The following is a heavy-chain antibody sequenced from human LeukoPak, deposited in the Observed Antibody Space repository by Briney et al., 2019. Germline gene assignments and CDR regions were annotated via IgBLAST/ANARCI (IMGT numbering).Heavy chain of an antibody. CDR1: GFTFSSYS. CDR3: ARSRIGWFDP. V-gene: IGHV3-21*01. D-gene: IGHD1-26*01. Sequence: SGGSLRLSCAASGFTFSSYSMNWVRQAPGKGLEWVSSISSSSSYIYYADSVKGRFTISRDNAKNSLYLQMNSLRAEDTAVYYCARSRIGWFDPWGQGTLVTVSS. J-gene: IGHJ5*02. CDR2: ISSSSSYI.